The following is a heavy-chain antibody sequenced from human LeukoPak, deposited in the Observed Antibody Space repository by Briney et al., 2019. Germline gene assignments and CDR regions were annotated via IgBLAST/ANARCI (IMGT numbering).Heavy chain of an antibody. CDR1: GFTFSSYA. V-gene: IGHV3-30-3*01. CDR3: ARGQDYYDSSGYSYYFDY. Sequence: PGGSLRLSCVASGFTFSSYAMHWVRQAPGKGLEWVAVISYDGSNKYYADSVKGRFTISRDNSKNTLYLQMNSLRAEDTAVYYCARGQDYYDSSGYSYYFDYWGQGTLVTVSS. D-gene: IGHD3-22*01. J-gene: IGHJ4*02. CDR2: ISYDGSNK.